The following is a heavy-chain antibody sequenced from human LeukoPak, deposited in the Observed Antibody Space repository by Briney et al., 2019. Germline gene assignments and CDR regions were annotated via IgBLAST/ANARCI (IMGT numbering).Heavy chain of an antibody. CDR1: GGSISSGSYY. CDR3: AGDPYYDFWSGYYSPAFDI. Sequence: SETLSLTCTVSGGSISSGSYYWSWIRQSAGKGLEWIGRIYTSGSTNYNPSLKSRVTISVDTSKNQFSLKLSSVTAADTAVYYCAGDPYYDFWSGYYSPAFDIWGQGTMVTVSS. CDR2: IYTSGST. J-gene: IGHJ3*02. V-gene: IGHV4-61*02. D-gene: IGHD3-3*01.